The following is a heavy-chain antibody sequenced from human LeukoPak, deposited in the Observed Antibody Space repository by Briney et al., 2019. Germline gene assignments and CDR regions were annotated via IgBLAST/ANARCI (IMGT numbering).Heavy chain of an antibody. Sequence: SETLSLTCAVYGGSFSGYYWSWIRQPPGKGLEWIGEINHSGSTNYNPSLKSRVTISVDTSKSQFSLKLSSVTAADTAVYYCAGGTKDIVVVPAAALDYWGQGTLVTVSS. J-gene: IGHJ4*02. V-gene: IGHV4-34*01. CDR2: INHSGST. CDR3: AGGTKDIVVVPAAALDY. CDR1: GGSFSGYY. D-gene: IGHD2-2*01.